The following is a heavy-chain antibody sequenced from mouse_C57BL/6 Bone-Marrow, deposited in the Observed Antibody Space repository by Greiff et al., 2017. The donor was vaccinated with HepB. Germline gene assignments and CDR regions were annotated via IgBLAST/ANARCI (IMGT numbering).Heavy chain of an antibody. D-gene: IGHD3-2*02. V-gene: IGHV5-16*01. Sequence: EVQLVESEGGLVQPGSSMKLSCTASGFTFSDYYMAWVRQVPEKGLEWVANINYDGSSTYYLDSLKSRFIISRDNAKNILYLQMSSLKSEDTATYYCARDGDSSGYDAMDYWGQGTSVTVSS. CDR3: ARDGDSSGYDAMDY. CDR1: GFTFSDYY. CDR2: INYDGSST. J-gene: IGHJ4*01.